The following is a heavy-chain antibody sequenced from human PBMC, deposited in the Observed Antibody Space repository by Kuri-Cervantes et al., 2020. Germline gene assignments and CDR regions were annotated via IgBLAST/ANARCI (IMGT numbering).Heavy chain of an antibody. Sequence: ASVKVSCKASGYTFTSYDINWMRQATGQGLEWMGWMNPNSGNTGYAQKFQGRVTMTRNTSISTAYMELSSLRSEDTAVYYCASGVGSPTYFDYWGQGTLVTVSS. CDR3: ASGVGSPTYFDY. V-gene: IGHV1-8*01. CDR2: MNPNSGNT. D-gene: IGHD1-26*01. CDR1: GYTFTSYD. J-gene: IGHJ4*02.